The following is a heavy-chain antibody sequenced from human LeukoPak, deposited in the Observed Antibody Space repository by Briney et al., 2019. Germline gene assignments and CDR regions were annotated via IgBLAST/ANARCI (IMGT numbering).Heavy chain of an antibody. CDR2: ISSSGSGDNT. V-gene: IGHV3-23*01. Sequence: PGGSLRLSCAASGVTLSSFAMSWARQAPGKGLEWVSGISSSGSGDNTYYADSVKGRFTISRDSSKNTLFLHMNTLRAEDTAIYYCAKDRTVGAFYWYFDLWGRGTLVTVSS. CDR3: AKDRTVGAFYWYFDL. D-gene: IGHD1-26*01. J-gene: IGHJ2*01. CDR1: GVTLSSFA.